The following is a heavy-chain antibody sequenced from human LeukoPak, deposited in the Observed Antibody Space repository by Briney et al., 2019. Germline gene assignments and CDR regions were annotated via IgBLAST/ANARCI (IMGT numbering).Heavy chain of an antibody. V-gene: IGHV4-34*01. CDR1: GGSFSGYY. J-gene: IGHJ4*02. Sequence: PSETLSLTCAVYGGSFSGYYWSWIRQPPGKGLEWIGEINHSGSTNYNPSLKSRVTISVDTSKNQFSLKLSSVTAADTAVYYCATRFARIRTDYGDYVRKQIDYWGQGTLVTVSS. CDR2: INHSGST. CDR3: ATRFARIRTDYGDYVRKQIDY. D-gene: IGHD4-17*01.